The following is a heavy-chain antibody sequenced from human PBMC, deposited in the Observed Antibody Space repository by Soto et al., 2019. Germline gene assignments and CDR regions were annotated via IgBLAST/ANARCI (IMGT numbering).Heavy chain of an antibody. CDR2: ISSSSSYI. V-gene: IGHV3-21*01. Sequence: GGSLRLSCAASGFTFSSYSMNWVRQAPGKGLEWVSSISSSSSYIYYADSVKGRFTISRDNAKNSLYLQMNSLRAEDTAVYYCARALASSGGSCYWNYGGQGTLVTVSS. CDR1: GFTFSSYS. CDR3: ARALASSGGSCYWNY. D-gene: IGHD2-15*01. J-gene: IGHJ4*02.